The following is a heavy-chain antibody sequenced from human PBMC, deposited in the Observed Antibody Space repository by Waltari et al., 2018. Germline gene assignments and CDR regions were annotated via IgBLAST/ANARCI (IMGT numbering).Heavy chain of an antibody. CDR2: MYARGSS. V-gene: IGHV4-61*09. CDR3: ARGDGNYVYEY. Sequence: QVQLQESGPGLVKPSQTLSLTCTVSGGSISSGTYYWSWIRQPAGKGLEWIGYMYARGSSNANPSLRSRVTISVDTSKNQFSLKLSSVTAADTAVYYWARGDGNYVYEYWGQGTLVTVSS. D-gene: IGHD4-17*01. CDR1: GGSISSGTYY. J-gene: IGHJ4*02.